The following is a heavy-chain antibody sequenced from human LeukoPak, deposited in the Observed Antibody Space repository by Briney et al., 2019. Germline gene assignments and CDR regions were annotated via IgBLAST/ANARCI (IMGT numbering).Heavy chain of an antibody. J-gene: IGHJ4*02. V-gene: IGHV3-48*02. CDR1: GFTFSSYS. CDR2: ISSSSSTI. Sequence: GGSLRLSCAASGFTFSSYSMHWVRQAPGKGREWVSYISSSSSTIYYADSVKGRFTISRDNAKNSLYLQMNSLRDEDTAVYYRASYYSSTRDYWGQGTLVTVSS. D-gene: IGHD6-13*01. CDR3: ASYYSSTRDY.